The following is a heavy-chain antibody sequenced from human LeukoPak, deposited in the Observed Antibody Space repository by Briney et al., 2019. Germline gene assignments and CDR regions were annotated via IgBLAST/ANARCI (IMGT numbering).Heavy chain of an antibody. Sequence: GESLKISCKGSGYSFTSYWISWVRQMPGKGLEWVGRIDPSDSYTNYSPSFQGHVTISADKSISTAYLQWGSLKASDTAMYYCARQGSSFDAFDIWGQGTMVTVSS. V-gene: IGHV5-10-1*01. CDR3: ARQGSSFDAFDI. D-gene: IGHD6-13*01. CDR1: GYSFTSYW. J-gene: IGHJ3*02. CDR2: IDPSDSYT.